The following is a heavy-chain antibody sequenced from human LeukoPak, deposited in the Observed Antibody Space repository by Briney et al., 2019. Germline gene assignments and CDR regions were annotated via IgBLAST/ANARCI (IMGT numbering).Heavy chain of an antibody. CDR3: VREGFFDY. CDR1: GFTVSSNY. V-gene: IGHV3-66*01. CDR2: IYSGGST. J-gene: IGHJ4*02. Sequence: GGSLRLSCAASGFTVSSNYMSWVRQAPGKGLEWVSVIYSGGSTYYADSVEGRFTISRDNVKNTLYLQMNSLRAEDTAVYYCVREGFFDYWGQGALVTVSS.